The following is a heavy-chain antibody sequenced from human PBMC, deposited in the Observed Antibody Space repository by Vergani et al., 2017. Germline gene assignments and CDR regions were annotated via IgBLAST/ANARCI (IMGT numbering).Heavy chain of an antibody. D-gene: IGHD3-9*01. V-gene: IGHV3-11*06. Sequence: QVQLVESGGGLVKPGGSLRLSCAASGFTFSDYYMSWICQAPGKGLEWVSYISSSSSYTNYADSVKGRFTISRDNAKNSLYLQMNSLRAEDTAVYYCARIVSPRARLVTPAFDYWGQGTLVTVSS. CDR3: ARIVSPRARLVTPAFDY. CDR1: GFTFSDYY. CDR2: ISSSSSYT. J-gene: IGHJ4*02.